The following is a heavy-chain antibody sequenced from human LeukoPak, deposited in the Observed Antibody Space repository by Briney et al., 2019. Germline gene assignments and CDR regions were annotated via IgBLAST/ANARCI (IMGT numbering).Heavy chain of an antibody. V-gene: IGHV3-21*01. J-gene: IGHJ4*02. CDR2: ISSSSSNI. Sequence: GGSLRLSCAASGFTFSSYSMNWVRQAPGKGLEWVSSISSSSSNIYYADSVKGRFTISRDNAKNSLYLQMNSLGAEDTAIYCCARDIGGSFYGRPFDYWGQGTLVTVSS. CDR1: GFTFSSYS. CDR3: ARDIGGSFYGRPFDY. D-gene: IGHD1-26*01.